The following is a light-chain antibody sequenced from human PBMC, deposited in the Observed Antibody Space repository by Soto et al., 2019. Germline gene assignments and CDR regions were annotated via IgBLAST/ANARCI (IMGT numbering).Light chain of an antibody. V-gene: IGLV2-23*01. CDR2: EGT. CDR1: SSDVGGYNY. CDR3: CSYAGDYMFV. J-gene: IGLJ1*01. Sequence: QSALTQPASVSGSPGQSITLSCSGTSSDVGGYNYVSWYQQHPGKAPKLMIYEGTKRPSGVSDRFSGSKSDNTASLTISGLQAEDEGDYYCCSYAGDYMFVFGTGTKVTVL.